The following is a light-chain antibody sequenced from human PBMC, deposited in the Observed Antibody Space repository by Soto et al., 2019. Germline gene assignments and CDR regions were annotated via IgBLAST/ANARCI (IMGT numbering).Light chain of an antibody. V-gene: IGLV1-40*01. CDR1: SSNIGAGYD. CDR2: GNS. CDR3: QSSDSSLTLRV. Sequence: QSVLTQPPSVSGAPGQTVTISCTGSSSNIGAGYDVHWYQQLPGTAPKLLIFGNSNRPSGVPDRFSGSKSGTSASLAITGLQADDEADYYCQSSDSSLTLRVFGTGTKLTVL. J-gene: IGLJ1*01.